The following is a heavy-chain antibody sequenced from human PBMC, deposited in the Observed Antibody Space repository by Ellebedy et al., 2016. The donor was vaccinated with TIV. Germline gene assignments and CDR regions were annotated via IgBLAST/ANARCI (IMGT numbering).Heavy chain of an antibody. Sequence: SQTLSLTCXISGDSVSSNSAAWNWIRQSPSRGLEWLGRAYYRSKWNYDYAVSVQSRITINPDTSTNQFSLQLNSVTPEDTAVYYCASTALGGRYMDVWGKGTTVTVSS. CDR3: ASTALGGRYMDV. J-gene: IGHJ6*03. CDR2: AYYRSKWNY. CDR1: GDSVSSNSAA. V-gene: IGHV6-1*01.